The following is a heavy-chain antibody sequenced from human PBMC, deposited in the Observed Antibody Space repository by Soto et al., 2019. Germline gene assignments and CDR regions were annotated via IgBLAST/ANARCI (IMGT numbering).Heavy chain of an antibody. J-gene: IGHJ2*01. V-gene: IGHV3-23*01. Sequence: GGSLRLSCAASGFTFSSYAMSWVRQAQGKGLEWVSAISGSGGRTYYADSVKGRFTISRDNSKNTLYLQMNSLRVEDTAVYYCAKIGGGRLGIGWYFDLWGRGTLVTVSS. CDR1: GFTFSSYA. CDR2: ISGSGGRT. CDR3: AKIGGGRLGIGWYFDL. D-gene: IGHD7-27*01.